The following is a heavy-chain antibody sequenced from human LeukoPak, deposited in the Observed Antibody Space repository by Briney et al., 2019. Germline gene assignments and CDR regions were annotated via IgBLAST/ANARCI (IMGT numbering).Heavy chain of an antibody. D-gene: IGHD3-10*01. CDR2: FGGSGASV. Sequence: GGSLRLSCAASGFTFSTYDMSWVRQAPGKGLEWVSTFGGSGASVYYADSVKGRFTVSRDNSKNTLYLQMNSLRVEDTAVYYCAKSGPYYYDYWGQGTLVTVSS. J-gene: IGHJ4*02. CDR3: AKSGPYYYDY. CDR1: GFTFSTYD. V-gene: IGHV3-23*01.